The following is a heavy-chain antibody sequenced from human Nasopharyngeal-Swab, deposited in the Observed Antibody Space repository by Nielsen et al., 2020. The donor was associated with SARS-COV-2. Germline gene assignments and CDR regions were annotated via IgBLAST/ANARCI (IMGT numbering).Heavy chain of an antibody. V-gene: IGHV5-51*01. CDR2: IYPGDSDT. D-gene: IGHD2-15*01. J-gene: IGHJ6*02. CDR1: GYSFTAYW. Sequence: GGSLRLSCTGSGYSFTAYWIGWVRQMPGKGLEWMGIIYPGDSDTRYSPSFQGQVTISADKSISTAYLQWSSLKASDTAIYYCARHLFPRGDYYGMDVWGQGTTVTVSS. CDR3: ARHLFPRGDYYGMDV.